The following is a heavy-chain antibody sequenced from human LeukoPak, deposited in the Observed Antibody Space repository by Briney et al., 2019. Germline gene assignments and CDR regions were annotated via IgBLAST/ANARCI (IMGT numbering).Heavy chain of an antibody. CDR3: ARGPFTYGPLSDY. D-gene: IGHD3-10*01. CDR1: GGSFSGYY. J-gene: IGHJ4*02. CDR2: VTHSGST. Sequence: SETLSLTCAVYGGSFSGYYWSWIRQSPGKGLEWIGEVTHSGSTNYNPSLKSRVTVSADTSRNQFSLKLNSLTAADTAVYYCARGPFTYGPLSDYWGQGTQVTVSS. V-gene: IGHV4-34*01.